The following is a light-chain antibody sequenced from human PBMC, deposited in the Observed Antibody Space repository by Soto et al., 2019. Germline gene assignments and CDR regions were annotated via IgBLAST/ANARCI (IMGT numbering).Light chain of an antibody. CDR3: MQSIQLPLFT. CDR2: EVS. Sequence: DIVMTQTPLSLSVTPGQPAPISCKSSQSLLHSDGKTYLYWYLQKPGQSPQLLIYEVSNLFSGVPDRFSGSGSGTDFTLKISRVEAEDVGVYYCMQSIQLPLFTFGPGTKVDIK. V-gene: IGKV2D-29*02. CDR1: QSLLHSDGKTY. J-gene: IGKJ3*01.